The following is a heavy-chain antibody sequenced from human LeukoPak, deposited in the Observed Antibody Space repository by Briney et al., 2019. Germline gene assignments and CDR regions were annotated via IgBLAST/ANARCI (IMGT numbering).Heavy chain of an antibody. CDR3: ARDSYDFGYYYYMDV. CDR2: ISSSGSTI. D-gene: IGHD3-3*01. J-gene: IGHJ6*03. CDR1: GFTFSDYY. V-gene: IGHV3-11*01. Sequence: GGSLRLSCAASGFTFSDYYMSWIRQAPGKELEWVSYISSSGSTIYYADSVKGRFTISRDNAKNSLYLQMNSLRAEDTAVYYCARDSYDFGYYYYMDVWGKGTTVTVSS.